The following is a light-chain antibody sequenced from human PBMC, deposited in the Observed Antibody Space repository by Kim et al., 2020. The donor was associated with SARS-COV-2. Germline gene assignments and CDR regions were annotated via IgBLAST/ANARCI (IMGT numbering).Light chain of an antibody. V-gene: IGLV2-8*01. Sequence: VPISCTGSSSDVGGYDYGSWYQQSPGKAPKLMIYEVRKRPSGVPDRFAGSKSGNTASLTVSGLQAEDEADYYCGSYAGNNRLGVVFGGGTQLTVL. CDR3: GSYAGNNRLGVV. J-gene: IGLJ2*01. CDR2: EVR. CDR1: SSDVGGYDY.